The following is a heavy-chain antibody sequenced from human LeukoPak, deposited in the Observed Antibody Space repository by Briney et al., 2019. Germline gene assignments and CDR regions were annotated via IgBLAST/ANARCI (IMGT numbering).Heavy chain of an antibody. D-gene: IGHD2-21*01. Sequence: SETLSLTCTVSCYSISSGYYWGWIRQPPGKGLEWIGSIYHSGSTYYNPSLKSRVTISVDTSRNQFSLKLSSVTAADTAVYYCARRVGVALDYWGQGTLVTVSS. CDR2: IYHSGST. CDR1: CYSISSGYY. CDR3: ARRVGVALDY. V-gene: IGHV4-38-2*02. J-gene: IGHJ4*02.